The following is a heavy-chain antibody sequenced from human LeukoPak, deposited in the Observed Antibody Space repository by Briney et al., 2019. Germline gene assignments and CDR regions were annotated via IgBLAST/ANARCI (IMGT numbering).Heavy chain of an antibody. CDR3: ARDKAHSYGRYFDP. D-gene: IGHD5-18*01. J-gene: IGHJ5*02. Sequence: SETLSLTCSVAGGSISTYYWNWIRQTPGKGLEWIGHISNGNTDYNPSLKGRVTISVDTSKNQFSLRLTSVTAADTGVYYCARDKAHSYGRYFDPWGQGALVIVSS. CDR2: ISNGNT. V-gene: IGHV4-59*01. CDR1: GGSISTYY.